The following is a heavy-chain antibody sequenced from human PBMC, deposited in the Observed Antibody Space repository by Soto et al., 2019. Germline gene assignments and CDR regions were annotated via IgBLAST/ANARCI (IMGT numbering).Heavy chain of an antibody. D-gene: IGHD3-22*01. CDR2: IYYSGST. J-gene: IGHJ4*02. CDR3: ARGGVDFYDSSGNYFSPLCFDY. CDR1: GGSISSGDYY. V-gene: IGHV4-30-4*01. Sequence: PSETLSLTCTVSGGSISSGDYYWGWIRQPPGKGLEWIGYIYYSGSTYYNPSLKSRVTISVATSKNQFSLKLSSVTAADTAVYYCARGGVDFYDSSGNYFSPLCFDYLGQGNLGTVSS.